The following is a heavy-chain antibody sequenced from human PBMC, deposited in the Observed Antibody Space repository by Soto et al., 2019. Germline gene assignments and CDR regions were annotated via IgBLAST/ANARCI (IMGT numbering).Heavy chain of an antibody. CDR2: IYYSGST. Sequence: SETLSLTCTVSGGSISSSSYYWGWIRQPPGKGLEWIGSIYYSGSTYYNPSLKSRVTISVDTSKNQFSLKLSSVTAADTAVYYCARHEGAVAGDAFDIWGQGTMVTVSS. J-gene: IGHJ3*02. V-gene: IGHV4-39*01. CDR1: GGSISSSSYY. CDR3: ARHEGAVAGDAFDI. D-gene: IGHD6-19*01.